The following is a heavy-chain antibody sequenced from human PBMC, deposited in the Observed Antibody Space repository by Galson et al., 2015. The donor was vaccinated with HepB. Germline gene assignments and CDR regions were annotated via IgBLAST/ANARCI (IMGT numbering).Heavy chain of an antibody. D-gene: IGHD2-2*02. CDR1: GYTFTSYY. CDR3: ARESPEYCSSTSCYMGWFDP. CDR2: INPSGGST. V-gene: IGHV1-46*01. J-gene: IGHJ5*02. Sequence: SVKVSCKASGYTFTSYYMHWVRQAPGQGLEWMGIINPSGGSTSYAQKFQGRVTMTRDTSTSTVYMELSSLRSEDTAVYYCARESPEYCSSTSCYMGWFDPWGQGTLVTVSS.